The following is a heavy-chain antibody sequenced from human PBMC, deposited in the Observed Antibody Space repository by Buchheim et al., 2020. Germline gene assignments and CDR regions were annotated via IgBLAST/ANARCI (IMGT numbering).Heavy chain of an antibody. D-gene: IGHD2-2*01. CDR3: ASVPESGPYYYGMDV. J-gene: IGHJ6*02. CDR2: IYYSGST. CDR1: GGSISSYY. V-gene: IGHV4-59*01. Sequence: QVQLQESGPGLVEPSETLSLTCTVSGGSISSYYWSWIRQPPGKGLEWIGYIYYSGSTNYNPSLKSRVTISVDTTKNQFSLKLSSVTAADTAVYYCASVPESGPYYYGMDVWGQGTT.